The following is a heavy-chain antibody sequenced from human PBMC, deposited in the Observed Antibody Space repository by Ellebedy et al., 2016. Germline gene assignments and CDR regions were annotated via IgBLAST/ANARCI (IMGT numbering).Heavy chain of an antibody. CDR1: GGSISSYY. D-gene: IGHD1-26*01. Sequence: SETLSLTXTVSGGSISSYYLSWIRQPPGKGLEWIGYIYYSGSTNYNPSLKSRVTISVDTSKNQFSPKLSSVTAADTAVYYCARGIVGATKIDYWGQGTLVTVSS. V-gene: IGHV4-59*01. CDR2: IYYSGST. CDR3: ARGIVGATKIDY. J-gene: IGHJ4*02.